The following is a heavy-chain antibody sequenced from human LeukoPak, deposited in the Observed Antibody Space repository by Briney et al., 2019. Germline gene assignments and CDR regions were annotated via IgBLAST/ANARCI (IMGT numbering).Heavy chain of an antibody. CDR3: AGGRQTVGAFDI. V-gene: IGHV4-34*01. CDR1: GGSFSGYY. CDR2: ISHSGST. D-gene: IGHD4-23*01. J-gene: IGHJ3*02. Sequence: PSETLSLTCAVYGGSFSGYYWSWIRQPPGKGLEWIGEISHSGSTNSNPSLKSRVTISVDTSKNQFSLKLSSVTAADTAIYYCAGGRQTVGAFDIWGRGTMVTVSS.